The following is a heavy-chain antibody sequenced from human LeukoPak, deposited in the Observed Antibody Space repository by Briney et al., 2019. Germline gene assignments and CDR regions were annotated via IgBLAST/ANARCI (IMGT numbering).Heavy chain of an antibody. Sequence: SETLSLTCAVYGGSFSGCYWSWIRQPPGKGLEWIGEINHSGSTNYNPSLKSRVTISVDTSKNQFSLKLSSVTAADTAVYYCARVWHGSGSYYPKPPDYWGQGTLVTVSS. CDR1: GGSFSGCY. J-gene: IGHJ4*02. CDR2: INHSGST. V-gene: IGHV4-34*01. D-gene: IGHD3-10*01. CDR3: ARVWHGSGSYYPKPPDY.